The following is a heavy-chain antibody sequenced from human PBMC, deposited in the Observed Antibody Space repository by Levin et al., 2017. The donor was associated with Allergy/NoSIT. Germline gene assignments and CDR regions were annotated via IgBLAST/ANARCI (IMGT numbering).Heavy chain of an antibody. CDR3: ARDFGYTIFGVVNGVYYGMDV. J-gene: IGHJ6*02. V-gene: IGHV3-30-3*01. D-gene: IGHD3-3*01. CDR1: GFTFSSYA. Sequence: PGGSLRLSCAASGFTFSSYAMHWVRQAPGKGLEWVAVISYDGSNKYYADSVKGRFTISRDNSKNTLYLQMNSLRAEDTAVYYCARDFGYTIFGVVNGVYYGMDVWGQGTTVTVSS. CDR2: ISYDGSNK.